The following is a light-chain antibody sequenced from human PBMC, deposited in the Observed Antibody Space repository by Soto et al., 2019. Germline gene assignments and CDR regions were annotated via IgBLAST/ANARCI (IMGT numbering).Light chain of an antibody. J-gene: IGLJ3*02. CDR2: EVS. CDR1: SSDVGAYKY. V-gene: IGLV2-8*01. CDR3: TSYVGSNIWV. Sequence: QSALTQPPSASGSPGQSVTISCTGTSSDVGAYKYVSWYQQYPGKAPKLMIYEVSKRPSGVPDRFSGSKSGNTASVTVSGLQAEDEADYYCTSYVGSNIWVFGGGTKLTVL.